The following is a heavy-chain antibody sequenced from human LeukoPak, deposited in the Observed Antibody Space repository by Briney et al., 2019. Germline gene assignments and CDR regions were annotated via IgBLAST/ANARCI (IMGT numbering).Heavy chain of an antibody. CDR3: AKTDTAMAKDY. D-gene: IGHD5-18*01. CDR2: IWSDGSKK. Sequence: GRSLRLSCAASGFTFSSYGMHWVRQAPGKGLEWVIFIWSDGSKKYYVDSVKGRFTISRDNSKNTLYLQMNSLRAEGTAVYYCAKTDTAMAKDYWGQGTLVTVSS. V-gene: IGHV3-33*06. J-gene: IGHJ4*02. CDR1: GFTFSSYG.